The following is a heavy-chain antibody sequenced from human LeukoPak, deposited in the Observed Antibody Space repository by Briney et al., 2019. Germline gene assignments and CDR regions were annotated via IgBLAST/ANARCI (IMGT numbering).Heavy chain of an antibody. D-gene: IGHD6-13*01. CDR2: VSGNGGGT. CDR1: GLTFSSYA. Sequence: GGSLRLSCAASGLTFSSYAISWVGQAPGKGLGWVSGVSGNGGGTYYADSVKGRFTISRDNSKNTLYLQMNSLRVGDTAVYYCAKSFGYSRSWFDNWGQGTLVTVSS. CDR3: AKSFGYSRSWFDN. V-gene: IGHV3-23*01. J-gene: IGHJ4*02.